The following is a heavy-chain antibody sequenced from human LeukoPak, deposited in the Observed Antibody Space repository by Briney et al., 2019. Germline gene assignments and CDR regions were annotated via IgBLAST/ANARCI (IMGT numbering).Heavy chain of an antibody. V-gene: IGHV4-59*08. D-gene: IGHD5-12*01. CDR2: IYYTGST. CDR1: GDSIRSYH. Sequence: PSETLSLTCTVSGDSIRSYHWNWTRRPPGKGLEWIGYIYYTGSTSYNPSLKSRVTISLDTSKSQFSLRLTSVTAADTAVDYCASHGSSGHDPLTWGQGTLVTVSS. J-gene: IGHJ4*01. CDR3: ASHGSSGHDPLT.